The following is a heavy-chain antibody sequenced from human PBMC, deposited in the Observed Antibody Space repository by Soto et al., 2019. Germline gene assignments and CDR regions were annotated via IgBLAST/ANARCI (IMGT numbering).Heavy chain of an antibody. CDR3: AKIPHSSSWYLDAFDI. D-gene: IGHD6-13*01. V-gene: IGHV3-23*01. CDR1: GVTFSSYG. Sequence: RGSLRLSCAASGVTFSSYGMHWVRQAPGKGLEWVAAISGSGGSTYYADSVKGRFTISRDNSKYTLYLQMNSLRAEDTAVYYCAKIPHSSSWYLDAFDIWGQGTMVTVSS. CDR2: ISGSGGST. J-gene: IGHJ3*02.